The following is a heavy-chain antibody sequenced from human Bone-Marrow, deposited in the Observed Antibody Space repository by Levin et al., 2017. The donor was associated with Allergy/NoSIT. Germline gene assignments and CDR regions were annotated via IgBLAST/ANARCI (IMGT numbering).Heavy chain of an antibody. CDR2: ISYSGGT. CDR1: GGSISNYY. CDR3: ARGEYSTSEIDY. J-gene: IGHJ4*02. Sequence: SETLSLTCTVSGGSISNYYWNWIRQPPGKGLEWIGYISYSGGTNYSPSLKSRVTISVDTSENQFSLKLTSVTAADTAVYYCARGEYSTSEIDYWGQGTLVTVSS. V-gene: IGHV4-59*01. D-gene: IGHD6-6*01.